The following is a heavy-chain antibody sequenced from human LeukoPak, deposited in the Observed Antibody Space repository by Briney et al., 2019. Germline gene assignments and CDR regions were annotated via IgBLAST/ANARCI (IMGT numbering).Heavy chain of an antibody. CDR3: ARDWARGDSYYVDY. J-gene: IGHJ4*02. Sequence: GGSLRLSCAASGFSFSGFGMHWVRQAPGKGLECVALISNDGTNKYYADSVKGRFTISRDNSKNTLYLQMDSLRTEDTAVYYCARDWARGDSYYVDYWGQGTLVTVSS. V-gene: IGHV3-30*03. D-gene: IGHD2-21*02. CDR2: ISNDGTNK. CDR1: GFSFSGFG.